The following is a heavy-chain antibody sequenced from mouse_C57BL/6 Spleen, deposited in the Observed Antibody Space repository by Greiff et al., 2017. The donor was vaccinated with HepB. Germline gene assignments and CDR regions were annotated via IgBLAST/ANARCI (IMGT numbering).Heavy chain of an antibody. CDR2: FDPENGDT. J-gene: IGHJ1*03. CDR3: TRSSTSYWYFDV. CDR1: GFNIKDDY. D-gene: IGHD1-1*01. V-gene: IGHV14-4*01. Sequence: EVQLQQSGAELVRPGASVKLSCTASGFNIKDDYMHWVKQWPEQGLEWIGWFDPENGDTEYASKFQGKSTITADTSSNPAYLQLSSQTSEDTDVYYCTRSSTSYWYFDVWGTGTTVTVSS.